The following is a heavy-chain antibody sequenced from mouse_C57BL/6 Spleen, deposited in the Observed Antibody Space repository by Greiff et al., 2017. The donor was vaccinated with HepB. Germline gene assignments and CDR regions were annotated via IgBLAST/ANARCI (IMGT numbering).Heavy chain of an antibody. CDR2: IYPGSGNT. J-gene: IGHJ2*01. D-gene: IGHD2-3*01. Sequence: QVQLQQSGAELVRPGASVKLSCKASGYTFTDYYIHWVKQRPGQGLEWIARIYPGSGNTYYNEKFKGKATLTAEKSSSTAYMQLSSLTSEDAAVYFCARLNIMMGGDFDDWGQGTTLTAAS. CDR1: GYTFTDYY. V-gene: IGHV1-76*01. CDR3: ARLNIMMGGDFDD.